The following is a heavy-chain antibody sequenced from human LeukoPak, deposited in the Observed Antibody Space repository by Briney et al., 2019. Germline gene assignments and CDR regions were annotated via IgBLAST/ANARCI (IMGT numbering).Heavy chain of an antibody. Sequence: GESLKISCKGSGYSFTSYWISWVRQAPGQRLEWMGWINAGNGNTKFSQKFQGRVTITRDTSASTAYMELSSLRSEDTAVYYCARFLGGSYGMDVWGQGTTVTVSS. CDR3: ARFLGGSYGMDV. CDR1: GYSFTSYW. J-gene: IGHJ6*02. D-gene: IGHD1-26*01. CDR2: INAGNGNT. V-gene: IGHV1-3*01.